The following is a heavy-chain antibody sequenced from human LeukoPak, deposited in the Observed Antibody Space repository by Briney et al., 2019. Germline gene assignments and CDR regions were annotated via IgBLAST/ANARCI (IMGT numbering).Heavy chain of an antibody. Sequence: PGGSLRLSCAASGFTFSRYAMSWLRQAPGKGLEWVSAVVGGGGTTLYADSVKGRFTISRDNSKNTVYLQMNSLEAEDTAVYYCAKARLSTGWAYNDYWGQGTLLTVSS. CDR1: GFTFSRYA. V-gene: IGHV3-23*01. J-gene: IGHJ4*02. CDR2: VVGGGGTT. D-gene: IGHD6-19*01. CDR3: AKARLSTGWAYNDY.